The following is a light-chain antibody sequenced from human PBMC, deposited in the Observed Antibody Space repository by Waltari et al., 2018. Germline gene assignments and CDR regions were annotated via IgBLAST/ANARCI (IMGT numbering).Light chain of an antibody. CDR3: QQYYTIPLT. J-gene: IGKJ5*01. V-gene: IGKV4-1*01. CDR2: WAS. CDR1: QSLLYRFDNQNY. Sequence: IVMTQSPGSLAVSLGERATINCKSSQSLLYRFDNQNYLAWYQQRPGQPPKLLFYWASTRASGVPDRFSGSGSGTDFTLTISSLQAEDVAVYYCQQYYTIPLTFGQGTRLEIK.